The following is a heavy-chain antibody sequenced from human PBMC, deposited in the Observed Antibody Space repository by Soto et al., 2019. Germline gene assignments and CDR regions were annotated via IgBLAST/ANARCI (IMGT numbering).Heavy chain of an antibody. V-gene: IGHV3-15*07. Sequence: EVQLVESGGDLVKPGGSLRLSCTASGFTFANAFMNWVRQAPGKGLEWIGRIRTKTYGEAVDYAAPVKGRFTISRDDSKDRMYLQMNSLKTEDTAVYYCTSCRGYCTGLVAYDIWGQGTMVTVSS. CDR1: GFTFANAF. D-gene: IGHD2-8*02. CDR3: TSCRGYCTGLVAYDI. CDR2: IRTKTYGEAV. J-gene: IGHJ3*02.